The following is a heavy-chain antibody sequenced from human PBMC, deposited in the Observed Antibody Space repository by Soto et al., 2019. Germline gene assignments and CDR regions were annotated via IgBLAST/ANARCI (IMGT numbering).Heavy chain of an antibody. CDR2: ISGSGGST. D-gene: IGHD2-15*01. CDR1: EFTFSSYA. Sequence: EVQLLESGGGLVQPGGSLRLSCAASEFTFSSYAMSWVRQAPGKGLEWVSAISGSGGSTYYADSVKGRFTISRDNSKNTLYLQMNSLRAEDTAVYYCAKVDIVVVVAATGAFDIWGQGTMVTVSS. V-gene: IGHV3-23*01. J-gene: IGHJ3*02. CDR3: AKVDIVVVVAATGAFDI.